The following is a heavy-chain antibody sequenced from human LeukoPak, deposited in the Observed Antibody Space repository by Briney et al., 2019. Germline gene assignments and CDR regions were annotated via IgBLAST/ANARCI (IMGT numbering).Heavy chain of an antibody. CDR2: ISYLSTHV. J-gene: IGHJ4*02. CDR1: VFSFSHYD. CDR3: ERAFPDLRTSSAGDL. Sequence: GGSLRLSCWAWVFSFSHYDMNWVRQAPGKGLEWVSSISYLSTHVYYGESVKGRFSISRDNAKNSLFLQMNSLGAGDTAIYYCERAFPDLRTSSAGDLWGQGILVTVSS. D-gene: IGHD3-16*01. V-gene: IGHV3-21*01.